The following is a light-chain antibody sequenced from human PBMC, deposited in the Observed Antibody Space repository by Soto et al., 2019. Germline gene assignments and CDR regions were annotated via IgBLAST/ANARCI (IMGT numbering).Light chain of an antibody. CDR2: DAS. CDR1: QSVTSY. CDR3: QQRSNWPPYT. V-gene: IGKV3-11*01. Sequence: EIVLTQYPATLSLSPGERATLSCRASQSVTSYLAWYQQKPGQAPRLLIYDASNRATGIPARFSGSGSGTDFTLTISSLEREDFAVYYCQQRSNWPPYTFGQGTKLEIK. J-gene: IGKJ2*01.